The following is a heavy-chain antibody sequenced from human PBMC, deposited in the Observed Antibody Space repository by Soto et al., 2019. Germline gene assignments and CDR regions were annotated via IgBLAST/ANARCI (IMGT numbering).Heavy chain of an antibody. J-gene: IGHJ4*02. V-gene: IGHV1-18*01. D-gene: IGHD6-13*01. CDR2: ISAYNGNT. Sequence: ASVKVSCKASGYTFTSYGISWVRQAPGQGLEWMGWISAYNGNTNYAQKLQGRVTMTTDTSTSTAYMELRSLRAEDTAVYYCARDLGAAAGNPYYFDYWGQGTLVTVSS. CDR3: ARDLGAAAGNPYYFDY. CDR1: GYTFTSYG.